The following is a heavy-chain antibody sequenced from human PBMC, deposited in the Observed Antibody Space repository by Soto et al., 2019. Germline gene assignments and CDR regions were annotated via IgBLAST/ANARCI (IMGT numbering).Heavy chain of an antibody. CDR3: ARDSLSPPQNYCSSTSCHITGAFDI. V-gene: IGHV4-31*03. J-gene: IGHJ3*02. D-gene: IGHD2-2*01. CDR2: IYYSGST. CDR1: GGSISSGGYY. Sequence: SETLSLTCTVSGGSISSGGYYWSWIRQHPGKGLEWIGYIYYSGSTYYNPSLKSRVTISVDTSKNQFSLKLSSVTAADTAVYYCARDSLSPPQNYCSSTSCHITGAFDIWGQGTMVTVSS.